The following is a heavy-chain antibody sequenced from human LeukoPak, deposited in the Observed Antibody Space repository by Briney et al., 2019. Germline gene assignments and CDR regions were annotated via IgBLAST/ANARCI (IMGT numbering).Heavy chain of an antibody. CDR1: SGSISSSNW. V-gene: IGHV4-4*02. J-gene: IGHJ6*04. CDR2: IRESGST. CDR3: ARRGLFSRSRPNYYYYGMDF. Sequence: SGTLSLSCAVSSGSISSSNWWTWVRQPPGKGQDWIGEIRESGSTSYNLSLKSRVAISVDKSKTQFSLRLTSVTAADTAVYYCARRGLFSRSRPNYYYYGMDFWGKGATVTVSS. D-gene: IGHD3-10*01.